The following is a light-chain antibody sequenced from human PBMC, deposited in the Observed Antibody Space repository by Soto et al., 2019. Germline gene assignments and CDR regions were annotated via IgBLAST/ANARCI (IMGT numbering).Light chain of an antibody. Sequence: IHMTESPSTLSASVLDRVSITCRASQSISSWLAWYQQKPGKAPKLLIYKASSLESGVPSRFSGSGSGTEFTLTISSLQPDDFATYYCQQYNSYSWTFGQGTKVDIK. J-gene: IGKJ1*01. CDR3: QQYNSYSWT. V-gene: IGKV1-5*03. CDR2: KAS. CDR1: QSISSW.